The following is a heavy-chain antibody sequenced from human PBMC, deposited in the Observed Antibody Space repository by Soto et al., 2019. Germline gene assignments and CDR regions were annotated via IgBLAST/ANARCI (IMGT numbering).Heavy chain of an antibody. J-gene: IGHJ6*02. CDR3: ARDRESTIFGVVIKYYYYYYGMDV. D-gene: IGHD3-3*01. CDR1: GYTFTSYY. V-gene: IGHV1-46*01. Sequence: VASVKVSCKASGYTFTSYYMHWVRSAPVKGFEWIGIINPSGGSTSYAQKFQGRVTMTRDTSTCTGYMELSSLKSEDTAVYYCARDRESTIFGVVIKYYYYYYGMDVWGQGTTVTVSS. CDR2: INPSGGST.